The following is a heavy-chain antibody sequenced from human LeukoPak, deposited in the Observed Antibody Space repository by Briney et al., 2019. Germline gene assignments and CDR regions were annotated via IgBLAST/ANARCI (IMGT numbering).Heavy chain of an antibody. Sequence: GGSLRLSCAASGFTFSSYWMHWVRQAPGKGLVWVSRINSDGSSTSYADSVKGRFTISRDNAKNTLYLQMNSLRAEDTAVYYCARDESSSWYYYYYYMDVWGKGTTVTVSS. J-gene: IGHJ6*03. CDR3: ARDESSSWYYYYYYMDV. V-gene: IGHV3-74*01. D-gene: IGHD6-13*01. CDR1: GFTFSSYW. CDR2: INSDGSST.